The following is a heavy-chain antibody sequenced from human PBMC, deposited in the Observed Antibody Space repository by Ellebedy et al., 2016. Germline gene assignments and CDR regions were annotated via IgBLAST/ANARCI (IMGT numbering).Heavy chain of an antibody. D-gene: IGHD5-18*01. CDR1: GGSISSGDYY. Sequence: SETLSLTXTVSGGSISSGDYYWSWIRQPPGKGLEWIGYIYYSGSTYYNPSLKSRVTISVDTSKNQFSLKLSSVTAADTAVYYCARVRGGYSYGHDAFDIWGQGTMVTVSS. V-gene: IGHV4-30-4*01. CDR3: ARVRGGYSYGHDAFDI. CDR2: IYYSGST. J-gene: IGHJ3*02.